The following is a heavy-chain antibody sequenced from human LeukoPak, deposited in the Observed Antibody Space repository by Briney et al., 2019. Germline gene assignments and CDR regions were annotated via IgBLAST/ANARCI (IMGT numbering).Heavy chain of an antibody. V-gene: IGHV1-8*01. CDR2: MNPNSGNT. CDR3: AGFAENGWESDY. J-gene: IGHJ4*02. Sequence: ASVKVSCKASGYTFTSYDINWVRQATGQGLEWMGWMNPNSGNTGYAQKFQGRVTMTRNTSISTAYMELSSLRSEDTAVYYCAGFAENGWESDYWGQGTLVTVSS. D-gene: IGHD1-26*01. CDR1: GYTFTSYD.